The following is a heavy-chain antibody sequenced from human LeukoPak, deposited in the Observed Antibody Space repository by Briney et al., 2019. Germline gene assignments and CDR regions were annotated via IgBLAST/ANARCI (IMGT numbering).Heavy chain of an antibody. Sequence: NPSETLSLTCAVSGGSISTFYWSWIRQPPGKGLEWIGYIYTSGGTNYNPSLKSRVTISVDTSKNQFSLKLGSVTAADMAIYYCARQPYGSSVDSWGQGTLVIVSS. D-gene: IGHD3-10*01. CDR2: IYTSGGT. J-gene: IGHJ4*02. CDR3: ARQPYGSSVDS. CDR1: GGSISTFY. V-gene: IGHV4-4*09.